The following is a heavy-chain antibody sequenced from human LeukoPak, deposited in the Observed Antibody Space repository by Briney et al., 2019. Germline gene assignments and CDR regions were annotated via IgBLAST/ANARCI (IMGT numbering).Heavy chain of an antibody. D-gene: IGHD2-15*01. Sequence: GSLRLSCAASGFTFSSYSMNWVRQAPRKGLEWVSYISSSSSTIYYADSVKGRFTISRDNAKNSLYLQMNSLRAEDTAVYYCARDGCSGGSCYSVYYYYYMDVWGKGTTVTVSS. CDR3: ARDGCSGGSCYSVYYYYYMDV. J-gene: IGHJ6*03. V-gene: IGHV3-48*01. CDR2: ISSSSSTI. CDR1: GFTFSSYS.